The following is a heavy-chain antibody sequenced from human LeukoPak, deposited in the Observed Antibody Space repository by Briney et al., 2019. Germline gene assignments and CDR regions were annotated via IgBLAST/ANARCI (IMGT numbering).Heavy chain of an antibody. D-gene: IGHD6-19*01. Sequence: ASVNVSSKASGYTFTSYVISGVRHAPRQGLDWMGLIIAYNVNTHYTQKPQSRVTMTTDTSTSTAYMELRSLGSDDTAVYYCARLADVGAFDYWGQGTLVTVSS. CDR1: GYTFTSYV. V-gene: IGHV1-18*04. J-gene: IGHJ4*02. CDR2: IIAYNVNT. CDR3: ARLADVGAFDY.